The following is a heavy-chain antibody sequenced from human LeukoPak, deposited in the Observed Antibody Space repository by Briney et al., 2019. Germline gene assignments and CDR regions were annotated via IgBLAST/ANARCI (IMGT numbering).Heavy chain of an antibody. J-gene: IGHJ6*03. CDR2: IYSGGST. CDR1: GFTVSSNY. V-gene: IGHV3-53*01. D-gene: IGHD2-2*01. Sequence: GGSLRLSCAASGFTVSSNYMSWVRQAPGKGLEWVSVIYSGGSTYHADSVKGRFTISRDNSKNTLYLQMNSLRAEDTAVYYCAREAWGSTRYYYYMDVWGKGTTVTVSS. CDR3: AREAWGSTRYYYYMDV.